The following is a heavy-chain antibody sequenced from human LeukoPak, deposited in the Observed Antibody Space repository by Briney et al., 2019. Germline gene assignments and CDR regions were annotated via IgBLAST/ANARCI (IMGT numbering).Heavy chain of an antibody. CDR3: TRDVSATARAYDY. Sequence: GGSLRLSCAASGFILSDYNMNWVRQAPGKGLEWVSFIAISGTYITYADSVKGRFTISREDAKNSLYLQMNSLRAEDTAVYYCTRDVSATARAYDYWGQGTLVTVSS. J-gene: IGHJ4*02. CDR1: GFILSDYN. D-gene: IGHD1-26*01. V-gene: IGHV3-21*01. CDR2: IAISGTYI.